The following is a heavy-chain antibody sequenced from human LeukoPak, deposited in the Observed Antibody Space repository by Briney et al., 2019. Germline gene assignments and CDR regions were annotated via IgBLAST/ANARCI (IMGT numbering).Heavy chain of an antibody. J-gene: IGHJ4*02. CDR3: ARGPVEMATIRYFDY. D-gene: IGHD5-24*01. Sequence: SETLSLTCAVSGGSFSGYYWSWIRQPPGKGLEWIGEINHSGSTNYNPSLKSRVTISLDTSKNQFSLKLSSVTAADTAVYYCARGPVEMATIRYFDYWGQGTLVTVSS. CDR2: INHSGST. V-gene: IGHV4-34*01. CDR1: GGSFSGYY.